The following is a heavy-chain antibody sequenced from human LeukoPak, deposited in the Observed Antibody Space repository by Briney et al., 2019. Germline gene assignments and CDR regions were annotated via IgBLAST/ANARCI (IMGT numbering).Heavy chain of an antibody. CDR1: GFTSDDYG. CDR3: ARDQFGVIIVTSQYYFDY. D-gene: IGHD3-3*01. Sequence: GALRLSCAASGFTSDDYGMSWVRQAPGKGLEWVSGINWNGGSTGYADSVKGRFTISRDNAKNSLYLQMNSLRAEDTALYYCARDQFGVIIVTSQYYFDYWGQGTLVTVSS. CDR2: INWNGGST. V-gene: IGHV3-20*04. J-gene: IGHJ4*02.